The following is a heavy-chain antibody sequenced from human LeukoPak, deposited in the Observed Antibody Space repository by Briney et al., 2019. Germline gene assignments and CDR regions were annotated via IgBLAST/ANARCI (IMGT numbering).Heavy chain of an antibody. CDR3: AVLGFGELSNPKEIDY. J-gene: IGHJ4*02. Sequence: ASVKVSCKASGGTFSSYAISWVRQAPGQGLEWMGGIVPIFGTANYAQKFQGRVTITADESTSTAYMELSSLRSEDTAVYYCAVLGFGELSNPKEIDYWGQGTLVTVSS. CDR1: GGTFSSYA. D-gene: IGHD3-10*01. V-gene: IGHV1-69*13. CDR2: IVPIFGTA.